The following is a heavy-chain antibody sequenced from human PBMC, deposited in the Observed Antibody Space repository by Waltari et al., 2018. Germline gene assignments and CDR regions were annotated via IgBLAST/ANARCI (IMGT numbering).Heavy chain of an antibody. V-gene: IGHV3-64*01. Sequence: EVQLVESGGGLVQPGGSLRLSCAASVFTFSTSAMHWVRPAPGKGLEYVSSITRNGDTTYYANSVTGRFTISRDNAKNTLYLQMGSLRVDDMAVYYCARDKVGSADYWGQGTLVTVSS. CDR1: VFTFSTSA. D-gene: IGHD1-26*01. CDR2: ITRNGDTT. J-gene: IGHJ4*02. CDR3: ARDKVGSADY.